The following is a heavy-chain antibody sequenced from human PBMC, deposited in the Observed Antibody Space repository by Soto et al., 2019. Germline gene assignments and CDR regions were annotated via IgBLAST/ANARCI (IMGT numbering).Heavy chain of an antibody. J-gene: IGHJ4*02. Sequence: ASVKVSCKASGYTFTSYAMHWVRQAPGQRLEWMGWINAGNGNTKYSQKFQGRVTITRDTSASTAYMELSSLRSEDTAVYYCARDHEPPGIAVAGPGDYWGQGTLVTVSS. CDR1: GYTFTSYA. D-gene: IGHD6-19*01. CDR2: INAGNGNT. V-gene: IGHV1-3*01. CDR3: ARDHEPPGIAVAGPGDY.